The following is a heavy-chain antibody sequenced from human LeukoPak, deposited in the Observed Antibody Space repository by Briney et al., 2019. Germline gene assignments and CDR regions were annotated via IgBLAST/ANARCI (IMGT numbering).Heavy chain of an antibody. D-gene: IGHD6-19*01. Sequence: PGGSLRLSCAASGSTFSSYGMHWVRQAPGKGLEWVAVISYDGSNKYYADSVEGRFTISRDNSKNTLYLQMNSLRAEDTAVYYCAKVAEYSSGWQYFDYWGQGTLVTVSS. J-gene: IGHJ4*02. CDR2: ISYDGSNK. V-gene: IGHV3-30*18. CDR1: GSTFSSYG. CDR3: AKVAEYSSGWQYFDY.